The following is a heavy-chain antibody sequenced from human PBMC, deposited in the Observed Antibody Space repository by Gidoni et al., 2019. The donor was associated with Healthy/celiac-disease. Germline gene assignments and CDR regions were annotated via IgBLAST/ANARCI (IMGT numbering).Heavy chain of an antibody. CDR1: GYTFTSYY. CDR3: AREVGENWFDP. J-gene: IGHJ5*02. V-gene: IGHV1-46*01. Sequence: QVQLVQSGAEVKKPGASVKVSCKASGYTFTSYYMHWVRQAPGQGLEWMGIINPSGGSTSYAKKFQGRVTMTRDTSTSTVYMELSSLRSEDTAVYYCAREVGENWFDPWGQGTLVTVSS. D-gene: IGHD3-16*01. CDR2: INPSGGST.